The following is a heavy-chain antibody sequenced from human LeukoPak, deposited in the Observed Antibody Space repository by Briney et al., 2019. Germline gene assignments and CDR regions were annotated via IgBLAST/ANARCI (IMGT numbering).Heavy chain of an antibody. CDR3: ARDNLGYCGGDCYSDY. J-gene: IGHJ4*02. V-gene: IGHV1-18*01. Sequence: ASVTVSCKASGYTFTSYGISWVRQAPGQGLEWMGWISAYNGNTNYAQKLQGRVTMTTDTSTSTAYMELRSLRSDDTAVYYCARDNLGYCGGDCYSDYWGQGTLVTVSS. CDR2: ISAYNGNT. CDR1: GYTFTSYG. D-gene: IGHD2-21*02.